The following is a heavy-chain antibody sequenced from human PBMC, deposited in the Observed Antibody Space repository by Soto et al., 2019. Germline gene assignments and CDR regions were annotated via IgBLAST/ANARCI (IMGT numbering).Heavy chain of an antibody. J-gene: IGHJ4*02. Sequence: ASVKVSCKASGYTFISYYMHWVRQAPGQGLERMGIINPSGGSTNYAQKFQGRVTMTRDTSTSTVYMELSSLRSEDTGVYYCARDKVEMATIDFDYWGQGTPVTVSS. CDR2: INPSGGST. D-gene: IGHD5-12*01. V-gene: IGHV1-46*01. CDR1: GYTFISYY. CDR3: ARDKVEMATIDFDY.